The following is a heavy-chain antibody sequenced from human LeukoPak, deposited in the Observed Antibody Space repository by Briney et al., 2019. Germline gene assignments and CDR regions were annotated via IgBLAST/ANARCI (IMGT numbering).Heavy chain of an antibody. V-gene: IGHV3-30*02. J-gene: IGHJ4*02. Sequence: PGGSLRLSCAASGFTFSSYGMHWVRQAPGKGLEWVAFIRYDGSNKYYADSVKGRFTISRDNSKNTLYLQINSLRPEDTAVYYCAYYDSSGYYRLFFDYWGQGTLVTVSS. CDR3: AYYDSSGYYRLFFDY. CDR2: IRYDGSNK. CDR1: GFTFSSYG. D-gene: IGHD3-22*01.